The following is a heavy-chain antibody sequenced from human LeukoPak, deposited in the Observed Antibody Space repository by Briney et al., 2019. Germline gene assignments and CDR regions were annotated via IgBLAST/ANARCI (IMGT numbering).Heavy chain of an antibody. CDR2: INTSGGST. CDR3: ARSQGGNTLWFDP. V-gene: IGHV1-46*01. D-gene: IGHD4-23*01. CDR1: GYTFTSYY. J-gene: IGHJ5*02. Sequence: ASVKVSCKASGYTFTSYYMHWVRQAPGQGLEWMGIINTSGGSTTYAQKFQGRVSMTRDTSTSTVYLEVSSLRSEDTAVYYCARSQGGNTLWFDPWGQGTLVTVSS.